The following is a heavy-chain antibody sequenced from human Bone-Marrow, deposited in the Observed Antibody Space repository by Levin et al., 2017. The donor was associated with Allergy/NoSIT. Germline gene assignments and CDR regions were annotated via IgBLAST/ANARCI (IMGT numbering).Heavy chain of an antibody. V-gene: IGHV3-21*04. CDR2: ISSSSSNI. Sequence: GGSLRLSCAASGFNFSIYGMNWVRQAPGKGLEWVSSISSSSSNIYHADSLKGRFTISRDNAKNSLYLQMKSPRAEDTAVYYCARDRTNGILTNYGMDVWGQGTTVTVSS. J-gene: IGHJ6*02. CDR3: ARDRTNGILTNYGMDV. D-gene: IGHD3-9*01. CDR1: GFNFSIYG.